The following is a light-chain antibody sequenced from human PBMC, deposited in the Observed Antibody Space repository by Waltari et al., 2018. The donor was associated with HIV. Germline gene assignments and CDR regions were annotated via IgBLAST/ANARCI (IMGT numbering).Light chain of an antibody. J-gene: IGLJ2*01. CDR2: RND. CDR3: ASWDDNLGHWI. V-gene: IGLV1-47*01. CDR1: KSNLGNNF. Sequence: QPKMTQAPSASKTPGPRITMSCSGSKSNLGNNFIYWCQQIAGAAPRLVMARNDRRPAGVPDRFSGTKSGTSAFLAITGLRLDDEATYFCASWDDNLGHWIFGGGTKLTVL.